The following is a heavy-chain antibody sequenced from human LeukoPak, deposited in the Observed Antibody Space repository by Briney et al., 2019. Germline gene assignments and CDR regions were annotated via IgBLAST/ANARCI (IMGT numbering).Heavy chain of an antibody. CDR2: ISGSSGSI. D-gene: IGHD1-14*01. CDR1: GFTFDDYA. Sequence: GGSLRLSCAASGFTFDDYAMHWVRQTPGKGLEWVSGISGSSGSISYAGSVRGRFTISRDNAKNTLYLQMNSLRAEDTAVYYCARDPETLPDYWGQGTLVTVSS. J-gene: IGHJ4*02. V-gene: IGHV3-9*01. CDR3: ARDPETLPDY.